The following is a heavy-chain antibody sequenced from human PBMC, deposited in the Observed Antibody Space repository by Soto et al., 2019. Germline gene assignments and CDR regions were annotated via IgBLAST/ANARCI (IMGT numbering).Heavy chain of an antibody. CDR3: ARDAYNWKGLFDP. J-gene: IGHJ5*02. CDR1: GDGITRDG. V-gene: IGHV1-18*04. D-gene: IGHD1-20*01. CDR2: ISAYNGNT. Sequence: ASVKGSVKTSGDGITRDGAIRVRQVPGQGLEWMGWISAYNGNTNYAQKLQGRVTMTTDTSTSTAYMELRSLRSDDTAVYYCARDAYNWKGLFDPWGQGTLVTVFS.